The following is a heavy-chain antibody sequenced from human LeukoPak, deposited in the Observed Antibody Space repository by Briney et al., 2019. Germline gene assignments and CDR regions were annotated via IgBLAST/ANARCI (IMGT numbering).Heavy chain of an antibody. Sequence: GESLKISCKGSGYSFANYWIAWVRQMPGKGLEWMGIIYPGDSDTTYRPSFQGQVTISADKSISTAYLQWSSLKASDTAMYYCARSASSSGWYDWFDPWGQGTLVTVSS. CDR2: IYPGDSDT. CDR3: ARSASSSGWYDWFDP. CDR1: GYSFANYW. J-gene: IGHJ5*02. V-gene: IGHV5-51*01. D-gene: IGHD6-19*01.